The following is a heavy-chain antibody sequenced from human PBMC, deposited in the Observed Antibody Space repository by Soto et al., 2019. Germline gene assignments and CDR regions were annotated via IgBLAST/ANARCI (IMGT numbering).Heavy chain of an antibody. V-gene: IGHV3-23*01. J-gene: IGHJ4*02. CDR3: ARQLGYCSDGTCYFDY. Sequence: GGSLRLSCAASGFTFRNYAMSWVRQAPGKGLEWVSAISTSGGDTYYADSVKGRFTISRDNSKNTLYLQMNSLTAEDTAVYHCARQLGYCSDGTCYFDYWVQGTEVTVSS. CDR2: ISTSGGDT. CDR1: GFTFRNYA. D-gene: IGHD2-15*01.